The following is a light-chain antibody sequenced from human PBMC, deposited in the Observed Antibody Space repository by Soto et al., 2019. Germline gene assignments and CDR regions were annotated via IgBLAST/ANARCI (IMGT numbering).Light chain of an antibody. J-gene: IGKJ1*01. Sequence: DIQMTQSPSTLSASVGDRVTITCRASHSISSWLAWYQQKPGKAPKLLIYKASSLESGVPSRFRGSGSGTEFTLTTSSLQPDDFATYYCQQYNSYWTFGQGTKVAIK. CDR3: QQYNSYWT. V-gene: IGKV1-5*03. CDR1: HSISSW. CDR2: KAS.